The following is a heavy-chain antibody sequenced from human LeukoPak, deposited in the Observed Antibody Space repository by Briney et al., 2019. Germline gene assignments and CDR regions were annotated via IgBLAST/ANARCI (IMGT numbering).Heavy chain of an antibody. J-gene: IGHJ3*02. CDR3: ATFIYYYDSSGYGGDDAFDI. V-gene: IGHV3-21*01. D-gene: IGHD3-22*01. CDR2: ISSSSGYI. Sequence: GGSLRLSCAASGFTFSTYSMNWVRQAPGKGLEWVSSISSSSGYIYYADSVKGRFTISRDNAKNSLFLQMNSLRAEDTAVYYCATFIYYYDSSGYGGDDAFDIWGQGTMVTVSS. CDR1: GFTFSTYS.